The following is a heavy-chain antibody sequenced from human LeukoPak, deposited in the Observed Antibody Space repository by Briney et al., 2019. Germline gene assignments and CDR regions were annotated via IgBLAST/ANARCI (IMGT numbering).Heavy chain of an antibody. J-gene: IGHJ5*02. CDR3: ARASDPWLQLT. V-gene: IGHV3-30*03. D-gene: IGHD5-24*01. CDR2: ISYDGSNK. Sequence: GGSLRLSCAASGFTFSSYGMHWVRQAPGKGLEWVAVISYDGSNKYYADSVKGRFTISRDNSKNTLYLQMNSLRAEDTAVYYCARASDPWLQLTWGQGTLVTVSS. CDR1: GFTFSSYG.